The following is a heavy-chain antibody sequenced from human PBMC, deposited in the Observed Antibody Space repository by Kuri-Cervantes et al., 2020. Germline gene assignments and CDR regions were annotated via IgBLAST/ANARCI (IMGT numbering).Heavy chain of an antibody. CDR3: ANSRSHTTMTT. J-gene: IGHJ5*02. D-gene: IGHD5-18*01. CDR2: INPNSGGA. Sequence: ASVKVSCKASGYTFTDYYMHWARLAPGQGLEWMGWINPNSGGADYAQKFQGRVTMTRDTSISTVYMELSRLRSDDTAVYYCANSRSHTTMTTWGQGTLVTVSS. CDR1: GYTFTDYY. V-gene: IGHV1-2*02.